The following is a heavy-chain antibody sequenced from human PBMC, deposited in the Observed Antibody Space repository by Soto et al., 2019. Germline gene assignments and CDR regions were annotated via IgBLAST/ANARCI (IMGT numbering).Heavy chain of an antibody. V-gene: IGHV3-33*01. J-gene: IGHJ4*02. CDR2: IWYDGSNK. CDR1: GFLFSGYG. Sequence: GGSLRLSCAASGFLFSGYGMHWVRQAPGKGLEWVAVIWYDGSNKYYAESVKGRFTISRDNSKNTLYLQMNSLRAEDTAVYFCARDMFYYDPSGSPDYWGQGTLVTVSS. CDR3: ARDMFYYDPSGSPDY. D-gene: IGHD3-22*01.